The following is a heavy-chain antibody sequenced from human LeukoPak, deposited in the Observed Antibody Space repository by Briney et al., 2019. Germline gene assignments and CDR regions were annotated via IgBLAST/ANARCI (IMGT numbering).Heavy chain of an antibody. Sequence: SETLSLTCTVSGGSISSSSYYWGWIRQPPGKGLEWIGSIYYSGSTYYNPSLKSRVTISVDTSKNQFSLKLSSVTAADTAVYYCARPGYSSGWYYFDYWGQGTLVTVSS. CDR2: IYYSGST. V-gene: IGHV4-39*01. CDR1: GGSISSSSYY. J-gene: IGHJ4*02. CDR3: ARPGYSSGWYYFDY. D-gene: IGHD6-19*01.